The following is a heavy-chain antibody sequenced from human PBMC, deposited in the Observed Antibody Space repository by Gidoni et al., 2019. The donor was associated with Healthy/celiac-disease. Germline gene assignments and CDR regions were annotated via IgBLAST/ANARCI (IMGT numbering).Heavy chain of an antibody. J-gene: IGHJ4*02. Sequence: QVQLVESGGGVVQPGRSLRLSCAASGFTFSSYAMHWVRQAPGKGLEWVAVISYDGSNKYYADSVKGRFTISRDNSKNTLYLQMNSLRAEDTAVYYCARDQDDFWSGSAGYFDYWGQGTLVTVSS. CDR3: ARDQDDFWSGSAGYFDY. CDR1: GFTFSSYA. D-gene: IGHD3-3*01. V-gene: IGHV3-30-3*01. CDR2: ISYDGSNK.